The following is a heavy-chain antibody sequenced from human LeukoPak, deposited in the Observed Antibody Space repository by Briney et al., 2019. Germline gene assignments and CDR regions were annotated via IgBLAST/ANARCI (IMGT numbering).Heavy chain of an antibody. Sequence: GGSLRLSCAASGFTFSSYGMHWVRQAPGKGLEWVAVISDDGSNKYYADSVKGRFTISRDNSKNTLYLQMNSLRAEDTAVYYCAKDQWGAENWGSYYYYYYGMDVWGQGTTVTVSS. D-gene: IGHD7-27*01. CDR2: ISDDGSNK. J-gene: IGHJ6*02. V-gene: IGHV3-30*18. CDR3: AKDQWGAENWGSYYYYYYGMDV. CDR1: GFTFSSYG.